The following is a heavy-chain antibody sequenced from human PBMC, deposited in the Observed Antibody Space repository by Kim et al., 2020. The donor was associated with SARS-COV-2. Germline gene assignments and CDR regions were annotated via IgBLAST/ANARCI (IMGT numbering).Heavy chain of an antibody. J-gene: IGHJ5*02. V-gene: IGHV4-59*13. Sequence: SETLSLTCTVSGGSINTFYWSWIRQPPGKGLEWIGYTYYSESAKYNPSLESRVTISLDTSKNQCSLKLSSVTAADTAVYYCAGEGYSGWFDPWGQGTLVTVSS. CDR1: GGSINTFY. D-gene: IGHD3-10*01. CDR3: AGEGYSGWFDP. CDR2: TYYSESA.